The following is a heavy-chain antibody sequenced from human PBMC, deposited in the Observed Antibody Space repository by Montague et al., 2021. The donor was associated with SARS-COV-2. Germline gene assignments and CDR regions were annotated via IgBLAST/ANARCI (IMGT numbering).Heavy chain of an antibody. CDR2: IYYNGST. V-gene: IGHV4-59*01. CDR3: VRYGSVKYHEDDSGSYHLDF. J-gene: IGHJ4*02. D-gene: IGHD1-26*01. CDR1: GGSISSYY. Sequence: SETLSLTCTVSGGSISSYYWSWIRQPPGKGLEWIGYIYYNGSTNYNPSLKSRVTISVDTSKNQFSLKLSSVTAADTAVYYCVRYGSVKYHEDDSGSYHLDFWGQGTLVTVSS.